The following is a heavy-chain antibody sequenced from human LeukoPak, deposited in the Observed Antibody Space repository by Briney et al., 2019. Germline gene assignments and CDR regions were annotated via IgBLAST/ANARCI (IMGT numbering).Heavy chain of an antibody. Sequence: GGSLRLSCAASRFTFSSYGMHWVRQAPRKGLEWVAFLRYDGSNKYYADSVKGRFTISRDNSKNTLYLQMNSLRAEDTAVYYCAKLRMTTQAYYFDYWGQGTLVTVSS. CDR2: LRYDGSNK. CDR3: AKLRMTTQAYYFDY. D-gene: IGHD4-11*01. V-gene: IGHV3-30*02. J-gene: IGHJ4*02. CDR1: RFTFSSYG.